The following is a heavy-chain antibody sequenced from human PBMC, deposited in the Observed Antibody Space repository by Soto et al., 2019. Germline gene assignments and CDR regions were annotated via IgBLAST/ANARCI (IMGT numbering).Heavy chain of an antibody. V-gene: IGHV1-8*01. CDR1: GYTFTSYD. J-gene: IGHJ6*02. Sequence: ASVKVSCKASGYTFTSYDINWVRQATGQGLEWMGWMNPNSGNTGYAQKFQGRATMTRNTSISTAYMELSSLRSEDTAVYYCARGSGSSWYTYYYYGVDVWGQGTTVTVSS. CDR2: MNPNSGNT. D-gene: IGHD6-13*01. CDR3: ARGSGSSWYTYYYYGVDV.